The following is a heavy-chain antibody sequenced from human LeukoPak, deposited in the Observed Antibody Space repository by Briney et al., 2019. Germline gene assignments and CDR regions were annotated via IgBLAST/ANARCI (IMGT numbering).Heavy chain of an antibody. CDR2: IYYSGST. J-gene: IGHJ5*02. CDR1: GGSISSGGYS. CDR3: ARDNYVWGSYSLDP. V-gene: IGHV4-61*08. D-gene: IGHD3-16*01. Sequence: PSETLSLTCAVSGGSISSGGYSWSWIRQPPGKGLEWIGYIYYSGSTNYNPSLKSRVTISVDTSKNQFSLKLSSVTAADTAVYYCARDNYVWGSYSLDPWGQGTLVTVSS.